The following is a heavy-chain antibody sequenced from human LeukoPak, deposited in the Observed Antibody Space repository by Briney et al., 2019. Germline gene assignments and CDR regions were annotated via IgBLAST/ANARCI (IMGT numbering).Heavy chain of an antibody. J-gene: IGHJ3*02. CDR1: GFTFSSYS. CDR3: AREGIPGDYYDSRGSDAFDI. D-gene: IGHD3-22*01. Sequence: GGSLRLSCAASGFTFSSYSMNWVRQAPGKGLEWVSSISSSSSYIYYADSVKGRFTISRDNAKNSLYLQMNSLRAEDTAVYYCAREGIPGDYYDSRGSDAFDIWGQGTMVTVSS. V-gene: IGHV3-21*01. CDR2: ISSSSSYI.